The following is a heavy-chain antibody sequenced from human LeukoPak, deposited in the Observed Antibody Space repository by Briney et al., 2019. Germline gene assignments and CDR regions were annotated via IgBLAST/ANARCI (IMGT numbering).Heavy chain of an antibody. CDR2: MNPNTGNA. V-gene: IGHV1-8*03. D-gene: IGHD4-11*01. J-gene: IGHJ4*02. Sequence: ASMKDSCKASGYTFTNFDINWVRQATGQGLEWMGWMNPNTGNAGYAQKFQDRVTITWDASISTAFMDLSSLRSEDTAVYFCARVGYSNSYDYWGQGTLVTVSS. CDR1: GYTFTNFD. CDR3: ARVGYSNSYDY.